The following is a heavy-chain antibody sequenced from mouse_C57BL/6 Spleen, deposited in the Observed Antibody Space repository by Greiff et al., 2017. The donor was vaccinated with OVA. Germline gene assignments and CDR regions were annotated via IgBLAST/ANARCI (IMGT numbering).Heavy chain of an antibody. CDR3: AREDYGNYVGWFAY. J-gene: IGHJ3*01. CDR2: IHPNSGST. D-gene: IGHD2-1*01. V-gene: IGHV1-64*01. CDR1: GYTFTSYW. Sequence: VQLQQPGAELVKPGASVKLSCKASGYTFTSYWMHWVKQRPGQGLEWIGMIHPNSGSTNYNEKFKSKATLTVDKSSSTAYMQLSSLTSEDSAVYYCAREDYGNYVGWFAYWGQGTLVTVSA.